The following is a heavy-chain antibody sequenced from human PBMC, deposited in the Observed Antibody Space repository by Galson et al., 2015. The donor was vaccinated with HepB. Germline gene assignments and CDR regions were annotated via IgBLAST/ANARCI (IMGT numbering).Heavy chain of an antibody. J-gene: IGHJ4*02. Sequence: SLRLSCAASGFSFSTYSMNWVRQAPGKGLEWVSAISSSATNIYYSDSVKGRFTISRDNAKNLLYLQMNSLRPEDTAVYYCARDKGLYALDYWGQGTLVTVSS. CDR2: ISSSATNI. CDR1: GFSFSTYS. V-gene: IGHV3-21*06. CDR3: ARDKGLYALDY. D-gene: IGHD2/OR15-2a*01.